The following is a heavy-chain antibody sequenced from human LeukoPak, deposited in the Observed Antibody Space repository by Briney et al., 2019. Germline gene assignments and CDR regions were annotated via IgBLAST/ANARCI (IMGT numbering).Heavy chain of an antibody. J-gene: IGHJ4*02. CDR2: IYHSGST. CDR3: ARRPARGPFDY. V-gene: IGHV4-38-2*02. CDR1: GYSISSGYY. D-gene: IGHD3-10*01. Sequence: SETLSLTCTVSGYSISSGYYWGWIRQPPGKGLEWIGSIYHSGSTYYNPSLKSRVTISVDTSKNQFSLKLTSVTAADTAVYYCARRPARGPFDYWGQGTLVNVSS.